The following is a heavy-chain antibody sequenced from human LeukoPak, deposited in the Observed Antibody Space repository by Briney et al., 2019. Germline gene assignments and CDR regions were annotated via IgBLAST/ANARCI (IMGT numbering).Heavy chain of an antibody. J-gene: IGHJ4*02. CDR1: GFTFSSYA. D-gene: IGHD3-22*01. V-gene: IGHV3-23*01. Sequence: QPGGSLRLSCAASGFTFSSYAMGWVRQAPGKGLEWVSAISGSGGSTYYADSVKGRFTISRDNSKNTLYLQMDSLRAEDTAVYYCAKDEVYYYDSSGYYYVGPTGVYWGQGTLVTVSS. CDR3: AKDEVYYYDSSGYYYVGPTGVY. CDR2: ISGSGGST.